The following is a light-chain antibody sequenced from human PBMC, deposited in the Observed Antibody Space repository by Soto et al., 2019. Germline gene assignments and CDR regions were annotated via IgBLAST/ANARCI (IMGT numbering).Light chain of an antibody. CDR3: QQYGSLPIT. J-gene: IGKJ5*01. V-gene: IGKV1-33*01. Sequence: DIQMTQSPSSLSASVGDRVTITCQASQDIGNSVNWYQQKPGKAPKLLLSAASNLETGDPLRFSGSGSGTDFAFIISSLQPEDVATYLCQQYGSLPITFGQGTRLEI. CDR2: AAS. CDR1: QDIGNS.